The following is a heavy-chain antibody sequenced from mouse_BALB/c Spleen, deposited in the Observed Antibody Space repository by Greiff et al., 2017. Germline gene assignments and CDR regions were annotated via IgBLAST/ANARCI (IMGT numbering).Heavy chain of an antibody. D-gene: IGHD2-14*01. Sequence: EVMLVESGGGLVKLGGSLKLSCAASGFTFSSYYMSWVRQTPEKRLELVAAINSNGGSTYYPDTVKGRFTISRDNAKNTLYLQMSSLKSEDTALYYCARRGVRRYYYAMDYWGQGTSVTVSS. CDR2: INSNGGST. CDR1: GFTFSSYY. CDR3: ARRGVRRYYYAMDY. J-gene: IGHJ4*01. V-gene: IGHV5-6-2*01.